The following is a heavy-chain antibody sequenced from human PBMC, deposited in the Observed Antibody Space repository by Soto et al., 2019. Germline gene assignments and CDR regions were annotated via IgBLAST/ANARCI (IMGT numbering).Heavy chain of an antibody. CDR3: AKVWIRWLVDL. CDR2: ISGGST. Sequence: PGGSLRLSCAASGFTFSSYAMTWVRQAPGKGLECVSGISGGSTFYADSVKGRFTMSRDTSKNTLYLQMDSLRAEDTAVYYCAKVWIRWLVDLWGQGTLVTVSS. V-gene: IGHV3-23*01. J-gene: IGHJ5*02. D-gene: IGHD5-12*01. CDR1: GFTFSSYA.